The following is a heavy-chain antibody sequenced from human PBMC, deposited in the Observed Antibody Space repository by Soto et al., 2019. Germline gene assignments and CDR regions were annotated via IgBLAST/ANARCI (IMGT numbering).Heavy chain of an antibody. CDR3: ARSGGYSGYDGLFDY. J-gene: IGHJ4*02. CDR2: INHSGST. Sequence: PSETLSLTCAVYGGSFSGYYWSWIRQPPGKGLEWIGEINHSGSTNYNPSLKSRVTISVDTSKNQFSLKLSSVTAADTAVYYCARSGGYSGYDGLFDYWGQGTLVTVSS. D-gene: IGHD5-12*01. V-gene: IGHV4-34*01. CDR1: GGSFSGYY.